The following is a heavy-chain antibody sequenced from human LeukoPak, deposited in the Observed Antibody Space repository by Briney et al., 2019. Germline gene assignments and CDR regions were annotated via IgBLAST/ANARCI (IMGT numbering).Heavy chain of an antibody. V-gene: IGHV4-39*01. J-gene: IGHJ4*02. Sequence: SETLSLTCTVSGGSISSSSYYWGWIRQPPGTGLEWIGSIYYSGSTYYNPSLKSRVTISVDTSKNQFSLKLSSVTAADTAVYYCASHYCSSTSCYIYYRYFDYWGQGTLVTVSS. CDR2: IYYSGST. CDR3: ASHYCSSTSCYIYYRYFDY. D-gene: IGHD2-2*02. CDR1: GGSISSSSYY.